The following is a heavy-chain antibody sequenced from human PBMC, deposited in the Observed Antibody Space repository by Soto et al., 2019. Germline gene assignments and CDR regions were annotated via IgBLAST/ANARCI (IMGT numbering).Heavy chain of an antibody. Sequence: RLSCAASGFTFRRYWMSWVRQAPGKGLEWVANIKQDGSEKYYVDSVKGRFTISRDNAKNPLYLQMNSLRAEDTAVYYCARDQGYYDFWSGPPHYYYYGMDVWGQGTTVTVSS. V-gene: IGHV3-7*01. D-gene: IGHD3-3*01. CDR3: ARDQGYYDFWSGPPHYYYYGMDV. CDR1: GFTFRRYW. J-gene: IGHJ6*02. CDR2: IKQDGSEK.